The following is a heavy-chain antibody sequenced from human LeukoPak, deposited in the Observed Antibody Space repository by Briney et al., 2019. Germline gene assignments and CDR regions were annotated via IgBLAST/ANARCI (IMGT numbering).Heavy chain of an antibody. J-gene: IGHJ6*03. Sequence: AASVKVSCRASVYTFTSYGIIWVPQAPGQGLEWMGWISAYNGNTNYAQKLQGRLTMTTDTSTSTAYMELRSLRSDDTAVYYCARVEIQLSRYSSYMDVWGKGTTVTVSS. CDR1: VYTFTSYG. CDR2: ISAYNGNT. V-gene: IGHV1-18*01. CDR3: ARVEIQLSRYSSYMDV. D-gene: IGHD5-18*01.